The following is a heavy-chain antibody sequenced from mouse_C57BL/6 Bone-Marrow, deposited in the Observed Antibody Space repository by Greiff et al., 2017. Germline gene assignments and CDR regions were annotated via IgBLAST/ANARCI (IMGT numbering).Heavy chain of an antibody. V-gene: IGHV5-6*02. CDR3: ARRSDY. Sequence: DVMLVESGGDLVKPGGSLKLSCAASGFTFISDGMSWVRQTPDKRLEWVATISSGGSYTYYPDSVKGRFTISRDNAKNTLYLQMSSLKSEDTAMYYCARRSDYWGQGTTLAVSS. CDR2: ISSGGSYT. CDR1: GFTFISDG. J-gene: IGHJ2*01.